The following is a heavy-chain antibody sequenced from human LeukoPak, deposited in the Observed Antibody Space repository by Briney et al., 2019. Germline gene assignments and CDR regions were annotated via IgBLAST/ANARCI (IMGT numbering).Heavy chain of an antibody. CDR1: GFTFSSYG. J-gene: IGHJ6*04. D-gene: IGHD3-10*02. CDR3: AELGITMIGGV. CDR2: ISSSGSTI. V-gene: IGHV3-48*04. Sequence: GGSLRLSCAASGFTFSSYGMHWVRQAPGKGLEWVSYISSSGSTIYYADSVKGRFTISRDNAKNSLYLQMNSLRAEDTAVYYCAELGITMIGGVWGKGTTVTISS.